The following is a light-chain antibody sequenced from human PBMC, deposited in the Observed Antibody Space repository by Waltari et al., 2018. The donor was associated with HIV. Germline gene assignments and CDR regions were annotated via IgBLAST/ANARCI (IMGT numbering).Light chain of an antibody. CDR1: SLRTNY. CDR3: SSRDISVDQRV. CDR2: GTN. Sequence: SDELTQAPAVSVALGQTVKITCQGDSLRTNYANWYQQKPGQAPVVVIYGTNNRPAGIPHRFAASSTGNIASSTSSATRAEDKATYCCSSRDISVDQRVFG. V-gene: IGLV3-19*01. J-gene: IGLJ1*01.